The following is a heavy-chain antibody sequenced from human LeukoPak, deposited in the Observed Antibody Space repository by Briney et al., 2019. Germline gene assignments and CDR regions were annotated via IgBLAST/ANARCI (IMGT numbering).Heavy chain of an antibody. Sequence: ASVTVSCTASGYTFTSYYMHWIRQAPGQGFEWLGIINPSGGSTTYAQKFQGRVTVTRDTSTSTVHMELSGLRSEDTAVYYCARDQEAFDYWGQGTLVTVSS. CDR1: GYTFTSYY. CDR2: INPSGGST. CDR3: ARDQEAFDY. V-gene: IGHV1-46*01. J-gene: IGHJ4*02.